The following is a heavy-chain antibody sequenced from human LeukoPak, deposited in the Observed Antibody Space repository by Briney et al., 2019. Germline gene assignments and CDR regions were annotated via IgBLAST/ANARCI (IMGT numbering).Heavy chain of an antibody. J-gene: IGHJ4*02. Sequence: PGGSLRLSCATSGFTFSSNWMSWVRHVPGRGLDWVANIKPDGSAQYYAASVKGRFTISRDNAKNSLYLQMNSLRAEDTAVYYCARENYDSSGYPRRPTYYFDYWGQGTLVTVSS. D-gene: IGHD3-22*01. V-gene: IGHV3-7*01. CDR1: GFTFSSNW. CDR2: IKPDGSAQ. CDR3: ARENYDSSGYPRRPTYYFDY.